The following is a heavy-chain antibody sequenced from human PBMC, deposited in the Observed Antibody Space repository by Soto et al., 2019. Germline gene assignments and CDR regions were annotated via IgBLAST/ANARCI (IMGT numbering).Heavy chain of an antibody. CDR2: INPTGGST. CDR3: ARDRYDYGAYGTDYYYGMDV. V-gene: IGHV1-46*01. Sequence: ASVKVSCKASGYIFTSYYMHWVRQAPGQGLEWMGIINPTGGSTSYAQKFQGRVTMTRDTSTSRVYMELSSLRSEDTAVYYCARDRYDYGAYGTDYYYGMDVWGQGTTVTFSS. D-gene: IGHD4-17*01. CDR1: GYIFTSYY. J-gene: IGHJ6*02.